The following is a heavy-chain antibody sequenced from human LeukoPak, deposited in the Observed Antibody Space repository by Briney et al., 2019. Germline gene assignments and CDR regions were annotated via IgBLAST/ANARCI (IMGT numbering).Heavy chain of an antibody. Sequence: SETLSLTCAVSGGSISSGSYYWSWIRQPAGKGLEWIGRIYTSGSTNYNPSLKSRVTISVDTSKNQFSLKLSSVTAADTAVYYCARDSIRAGYYDSSGTLLFDYWGQGTLVTVSS. J-gene: IGHJ4*02. D-gene: IGHD3-22*01. CDR2: IYTSGST. CDR1: GGSISSGSYY. CDR3: ARDSIRAGYYDSSGTLLFDY. V-gene: IGHV4-61*02.